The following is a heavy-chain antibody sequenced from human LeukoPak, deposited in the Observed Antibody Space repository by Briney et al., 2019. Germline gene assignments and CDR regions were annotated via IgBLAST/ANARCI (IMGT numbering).Heavy chain of an antibody. V-gene: IGHV4-39*07. CDR3: ARVLIVVVPAAMQVYYYYYMDV. J-gene: IGHJ6*03. Sequence: PSENLSLTCTVSGGSISSSPYYWGWIRQPPGKGLEWIGSIYYSGTTHHNPSLESRVTISVDTSKNQFSLKLSSVTAADTAVYYCARVLIVVVPAAMQVYYYYYMDVWGKGTTVTISS. CDR1: GGSISSSPYY. D-gene: IGHD2-2*01. CDR2: IYYSGTT.